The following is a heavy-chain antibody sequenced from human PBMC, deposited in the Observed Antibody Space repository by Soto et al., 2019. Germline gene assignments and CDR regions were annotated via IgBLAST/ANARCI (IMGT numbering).Heavy chain of an antibody. D-gene: IGHD1-1*01. CDR3: ARGFGHNSGAFDF. CDR2: IWYDGSNK. CDR1: GFTFSDYG. Sequence: QVQLVESGGAVVQPGRSLRLSCVGSGFTFSDYGIHSVRQAPGKGPEWVAVIWYDGSNKYYGDSVKGRVTISRDNSEKTVNLQMNSLRAEDTAVYFCARGFGHNSGAFDFWGQGTPLIVSA. V-gene: IGHV3-33*01. J-gene: IGHJ4*02.